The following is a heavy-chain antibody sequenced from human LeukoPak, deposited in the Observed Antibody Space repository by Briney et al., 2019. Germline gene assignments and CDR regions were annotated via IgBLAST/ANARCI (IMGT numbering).Heavy chain of an antibody. CDR1: GASITDYY. CDR2: IYPTGST. Sequence: SETLSLTCDVSGASITDYYWSWIRQSARKRLEWIGRIYPTGSTSYKTSLRTRLTISLDTSKTQVSLKLRSVTAADTAVYYCARDSYDFWSGQYKNGLGDYYGVDVWGQGTTVIVSS. J-gene: IGHJ6*02. CDR3: ARDSYDFWSGQYKNGLGDYYGVDV. V-gene: IGHV4-4*07. D-gene: IGHD3-3*01.